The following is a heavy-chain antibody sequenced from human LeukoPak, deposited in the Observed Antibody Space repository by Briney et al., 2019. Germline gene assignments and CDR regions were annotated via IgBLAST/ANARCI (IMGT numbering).Heavy chain of an antibody. D-gene: IGHD6-25*01. V-gene: IGHV4-59*08. J-gene: IGHJ5*02. Sequence: SETLSLTCTVSGSSINGHWWSWIRQPPGKGLEWIGFIYFNGNILYNPFLKSRVTLSVGTFNNQFSLSLTSVTAADTAVYYCAGLHFASAEEFDPWGQGTLVTVSS. CDR3: AGLHFASAEEFDP. CDR1: GSSINGHW. CDR2: IYFNGNI.